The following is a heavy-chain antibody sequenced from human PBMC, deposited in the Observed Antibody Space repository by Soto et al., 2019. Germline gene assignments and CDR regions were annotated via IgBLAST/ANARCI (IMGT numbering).Heavy chain of an antibody. CDR1: GFTVSSNY. D-gene: IGHD5-12*01. CDR2: IYSGGST. Sequence: GGSLRLSCAASGFTVSSNYMSWVRQAPGKGLEWVSVIYSGGSTYYADSVKGRFPISRHNSKNTLYLQMNSLRAEDTAVYYCARLAYSGYDYDYWGQGTLVTVSS. CDR3: ARLAYSGYDYDY. V-gene: IGHV3-53*04. J-gene: IGHJ4*02.